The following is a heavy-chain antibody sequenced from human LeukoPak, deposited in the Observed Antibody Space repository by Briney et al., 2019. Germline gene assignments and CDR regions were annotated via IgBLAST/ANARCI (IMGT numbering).Heavy chain of an antibody. CDR3: ARRGFDYYYYYYMDV. CDR1: GGSVSSSRYY. J-gene: IGHJ6*03. V-gene: IGHV4-39*01. Sequence: SETLSLTCPVSGGSVSSSRYYWGWIRQPPGKGLEWIGSIYYSGSTYYNPSLKSRVTISVDTSKNQLSLKLSSVTAADTAVYYCARRGFDYYYYYYMDVWGKGTTVTVSS. D-gene: IGHD3-10*01. CDR2: IYYSGST.